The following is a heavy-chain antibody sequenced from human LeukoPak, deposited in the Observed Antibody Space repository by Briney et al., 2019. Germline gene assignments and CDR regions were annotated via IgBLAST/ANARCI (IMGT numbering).Heavy chain of an antibody. CDR1: GFTFRSYG. V-gene: IGHV3-23*01. CDR3: AKALGGYDFDY. CDR2: LSGSGGST. J-gene: IGHJ4*02. D-gene: IGHD3-16*01. Sequence: PGGPLRLSCAASGFTFRSYGMSWVRQAPGKGLEWVSSLSGSGGSTYYADSVKGRFTISRDNSKNTLFLHMNSLRAEDTAVYYCAKALGGYDFDYWGQGTLVTVSS.